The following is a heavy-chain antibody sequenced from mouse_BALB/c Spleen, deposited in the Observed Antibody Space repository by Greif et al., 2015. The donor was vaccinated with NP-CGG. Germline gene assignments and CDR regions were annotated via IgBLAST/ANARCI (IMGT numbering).Heavy chain of an antibody. CDR2: ISSGSSTI. V-gene: IGHV5-17*02. CDR1: GFTFSSFG. CDR3: ARAGKGFAY. D-gene: IGHD2-1*01. Sequence: EVQGVESGGGLVQPGGSRKLSCAASGFTFSSFGMHWVRQAPEKGLEWVAYISSGSSTIYYADTVKGRFTISRDNPKNALFLQMTSLRPEDTAMYYCARAGKGFAYWGQGTLVTVSA. J-gene: IGHJ3*01.